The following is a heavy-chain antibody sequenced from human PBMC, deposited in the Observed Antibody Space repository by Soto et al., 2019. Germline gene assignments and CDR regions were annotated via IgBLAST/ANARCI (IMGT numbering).Heavy chain of an antibody. CDR3: GRGAYGDPVDF. CDR2: MNPEVTTI. J-gene: IGHJ4*02. CDR1: GFTLSNYW. V-gene: IGHV3-74*01. D-gene: IGHD4-17*01. Sequence: GGSLRLSCAASGFTLSNYWMHWARQAPGKGLVWVSRMNPEVTTISYADSVKGRFTISRDNARDTLHLEMNSLRADDTAVYYCGRGAYGDPVDFWAQGTLVTVSS.